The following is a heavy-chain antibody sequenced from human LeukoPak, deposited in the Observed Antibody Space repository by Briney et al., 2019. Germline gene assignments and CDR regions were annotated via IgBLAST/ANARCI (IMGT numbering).Heavy chain of an antibody. V-gene: IGHV4-59*01. CDR2: IYYSGST. CDR3: ATYIVGATKAAFDI. D-gene: IGHD1-26*01. CDR1: GGSINSDY. Sequence: PSETLSLTCTVSGGSINSDYWSWIRQPPGKGLEWIGYIYYSGSTKYNPSLKSRVTISLDTSKNHFSLKLSSVTATDTAVYYCATYIVGATKAAFDIWGQGTVVSVSS. J-gene: IGHJ3*02.